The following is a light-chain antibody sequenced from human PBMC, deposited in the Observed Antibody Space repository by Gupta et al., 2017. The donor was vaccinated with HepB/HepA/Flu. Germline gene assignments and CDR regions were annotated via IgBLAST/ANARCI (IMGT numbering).Light chain of an antibody. CDR2: SNN. CDR3: SGWAGSIKGRFV. Sequence: QSVLTQPPSASGTPGQVVTISCSGSSSNIGSKTVIWYQQLPGTDPTLRLYSNNHRPSAVHDRFAFSTSGTDASPALSRRQHEDEAEEICSGWAGSIKGRFVFGVGTNFTVI. J-gene: IGLJ2*01. CDR1: SSNIGSKT. V-gene: IGLV1-44*01.